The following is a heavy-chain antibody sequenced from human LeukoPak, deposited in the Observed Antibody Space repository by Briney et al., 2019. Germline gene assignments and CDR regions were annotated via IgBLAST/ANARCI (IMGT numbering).Heavy chain of an antibody. V-gene: IGHV4-39*07. D-gene: IGHD4-11*01. Sequence: PSQTLSLTCTVSGGSISSGSYYWSWIRQPAGKGLEWIGSIYYSGSTYYNPSLKSRVTISVDTSKNQFSLKLSSVTAADTAVYYCARLGIYSNTSGVGYWGQGTLVTVSS. CDR3: ARLGIYSNTSGVGY. CDR2: IYYSGST. J-gene: IGHJ4*02. CDR1: GGSISSGSYY.